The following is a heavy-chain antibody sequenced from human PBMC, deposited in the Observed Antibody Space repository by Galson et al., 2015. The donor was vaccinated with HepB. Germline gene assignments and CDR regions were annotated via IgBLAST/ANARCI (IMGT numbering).Heavy chain of an antibody. V-gene: IGHV3-23*01. CDR1: GFTFSRYS. CDR3: AKDYSPDSGYDIDD. J-gene: IGHJ4*02. D-gene: IGHD5-12*01. Sequence: SLRLSCAASGFTFSRYSMNWVRQAPGKGLEWVSDIWGSGSTVYYADSVKGRFTISRDNSKNTVYLQMNSLRVEDTAVYYCAKDYSPDSGYDIDDWGQGTLVTVSS. CDR2: IWGSGSTV.